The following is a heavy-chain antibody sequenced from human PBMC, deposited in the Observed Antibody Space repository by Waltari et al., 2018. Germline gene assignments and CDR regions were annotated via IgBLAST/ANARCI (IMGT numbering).Heavy chain of an antibody. D-gene: IGHD4-17*01. CDR3: ARDQDYGALPYYGMDV. CDR1: GGTFSSYA. CDR2: IIPIFGTA. V-gene: IGHV1-69*15. J-gene: IGHJ6*02. Sequence: QVQLVQSGAEVKKPGSSVKVSCKASGGTFSSYAISWVRQAPGQGLEWMGRIIPIFGTANYAQKFQGRVTITADESTSTAYMELSSLRSEDTAVYYCARDQDYGALPYYGMDVWGQGTTVTVSS.